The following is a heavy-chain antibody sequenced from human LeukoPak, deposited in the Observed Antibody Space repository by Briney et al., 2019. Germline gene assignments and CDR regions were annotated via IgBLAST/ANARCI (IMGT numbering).Heavy chain of an antibody. CDR1: GFTFDDYA. D-gene: IGHD3-10*01. V-gene: IGHV3-9*01. Sequence: GGSLRLSCAASGFTFDDYAMHWVRQAPGKGLEWVSGISWNSGSIGYADSVKGRFTISRDDSKNSLYLQMNSLKSEDTAVYYCKVWIRGVINYWGQGTLVTVSS. CDR3: KVWIRGVINY. J-gene: IGHJ4*02. CDR2: ISWNSGSI.